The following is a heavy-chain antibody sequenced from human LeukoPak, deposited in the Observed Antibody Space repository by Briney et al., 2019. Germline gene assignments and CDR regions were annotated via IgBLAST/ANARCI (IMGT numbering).Heavy chain of an antibody. V-gene: IGHV3-23*01. CDR2: ISDSGGTT. CDR1: GFTFSSYA. CDR3: AKRPDYGASPGYFDY. D-gene: IGHD4-17*01. Sequence: PGGFLRLSCAASGFTFSSYAMSWVRQAPGKGLEWVSSISDSGGTTYYADSVQGRFTISRDNSKNTVYLQMNSLRADDTAVYHCAKRPDYGASPGYFDYWGQGTLVTVSS. J-gene: IGHJ4*02.